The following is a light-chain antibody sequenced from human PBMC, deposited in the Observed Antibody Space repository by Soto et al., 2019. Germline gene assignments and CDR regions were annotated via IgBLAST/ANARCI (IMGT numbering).Light chain of an antibody. V-gene: IGKV3-20*01. Sequence: EIVLTRSPGTLSLSPGERATLSCRASQTVTSNYLAWYQQKPGQAPRLLIFGASIRATGIPDRFSGSGSGTDFTLTISRLEPEDFAVYHRQQYGSSPTTFGQGTKVDIK. J-gene: IGKJ1*01. CDR3: QQYGSSPTT. CDR2: GAS. CDR1: QTVTSNY.